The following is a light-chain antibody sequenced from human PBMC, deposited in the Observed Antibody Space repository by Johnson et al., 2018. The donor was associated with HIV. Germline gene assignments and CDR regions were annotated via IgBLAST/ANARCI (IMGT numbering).Light chain of an antibody. CDR3: GTWVGSLSACV. J-gene: IGLJ1*01. CDR2: ENN. V-gene: IGLV1-51*02. CDR1: TSSIGNNY. Sequence: QAVFTQPPSVSAAPGQKVTISCSRSTSSIGNNYVSWYQHLPGTAPKLLIYENNKRPSGIPARFSGSKSGTSATLGITGLQTGDEADYYCGTWVGSLSACVFGTGTKVTVL.